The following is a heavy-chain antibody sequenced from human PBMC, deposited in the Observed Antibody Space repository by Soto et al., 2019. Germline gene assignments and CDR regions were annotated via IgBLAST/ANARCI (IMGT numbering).Heavy chain of an antibody. J-gene: IGHJ3*02. V-gene: IGHV4-39*01. D-gene: IGHD6-19*01. Sequence: PSETLSLTCTVSGGSISRSSYHWGWIRQPPGKGLEWIGGMYYGGRTYYNPSLNSRATLSVDTSKNQFSLKLSSVTAADTAVYYCARQEHWLTPFDIWGQGTMVTVSS. CDR3: ARQEHWLTPFDI. CDR2: MYYGGRT. CDR1: GGSISRSSYH.